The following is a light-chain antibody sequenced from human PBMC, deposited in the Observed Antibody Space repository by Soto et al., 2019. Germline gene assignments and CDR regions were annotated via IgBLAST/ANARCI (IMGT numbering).Light chain of an antibody. V-gene: IGKV3D-15*01. Sequence: EIVMTQSPATLSVSPGERATLSCRASQSVSSNLAWYQQKPGQAPSLLLYGVSTRATGIPTRFSGSGSGTAFTLTISSLQSEDFAIYYCQQYNNWPRTFGPGTNVYF. CDR3: QQYNNWPRT. CDR2: GVS. J-gene: IGKJ3*01. CDR1: QSVSSN.